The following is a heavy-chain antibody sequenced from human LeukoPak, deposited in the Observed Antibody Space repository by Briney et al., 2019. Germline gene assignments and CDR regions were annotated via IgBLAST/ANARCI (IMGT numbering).Heavy chain of an antibody. Sequence: GSSVKVSCKASGGTFSSYAISWVRQAPGQGLEWMGRIIPIFGIANYAQKFQGRATITADKSTSTAYMELSSLRSEDTAVYYCARDRTFGGVIAAQHDYWGQGTLVTVSS. CDR2: IIPIFGIA. J-gene: IGHJ4*02. CDR3: ARDRTFGGVIAAQHDY. D-gene: IGHD3-16*02. CDR1: GGTFSSYA. V-gene: IGHV1-69*04.